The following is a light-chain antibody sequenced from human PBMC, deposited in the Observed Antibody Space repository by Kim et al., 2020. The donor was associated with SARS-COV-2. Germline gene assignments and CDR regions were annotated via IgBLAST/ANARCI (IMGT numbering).Light chain of an antibody. CDR3: SSYTSSSTRV. CDR2: DVN. CDR1: SSDVGGYNY. J-gene: IGLJ3*02. Sequence: QFALTQPASVSGSPGQSVTISCTGTSSDVGGYNYVSWYQQHPGKAPKLMIYDVNNRPSGVSNRFSGSKSGNTASLTISGLQAEDEADYYCSSYTSSSTRVFGGGTQLTVL. V-gene: IGLV2-14*03.